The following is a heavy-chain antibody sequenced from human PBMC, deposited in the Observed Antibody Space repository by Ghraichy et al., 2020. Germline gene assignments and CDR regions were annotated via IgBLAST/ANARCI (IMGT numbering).Heavy chain of an antibody. D-gene: IGHD4-17*01. J-gene: IGHJ6*02. CDR2: ISSSGRYK. CDR1: GFTFGYYS. CDR3: ARDSTVVRFCDDDGMDV. V-gene: IGHV3-48*02. Sequence: GGSLRLSCVASGFTFGYYSMSWIRQSPGKGLEWVSYISSSGRYKSYADSVKGRFTISRDNAKNSLYLQMNSLRDEDTAVYYCARDSTVVRFCDDDGMDVWGQGTTVTVSS.